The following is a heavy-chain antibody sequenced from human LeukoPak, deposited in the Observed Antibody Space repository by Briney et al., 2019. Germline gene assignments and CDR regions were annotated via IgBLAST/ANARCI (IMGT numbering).Heavy chain of an antibody. CDR3: SAPWGNAGY. CDR2: IKSKTDGGTT. V-gene: IGHV3-15*01. CDR1: GFTFNNAW. J-gene: IGHJ4*02. Sequence: PGGSLRLSCVASGFTFNNAWMSWVRQAPGKGLEWVGRIKSKTDGGTTDYAAPVRGRFSISRDDSKNTLFLQMNSLKMEDTAVYYCSAPWGNAGYWGQGTLVTVSS. D-gene: IGHD3-16*01.